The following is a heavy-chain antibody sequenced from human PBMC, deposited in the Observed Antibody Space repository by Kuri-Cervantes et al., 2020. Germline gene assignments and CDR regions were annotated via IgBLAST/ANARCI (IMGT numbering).Heavy chain of an antibody. V-gene: IGHV3-23*01. CDR1: GFTFSSYA. CDR2: ISGSGGST. CDR3: ASIRHCSSTSCYLYYYYYMDV. Sequence: GESLKISCAASGFTFSSYAMSWVRQAPGKGLEWVSAISGSGGSTYYAGSVKGRFTISRDNSKNTLYLQMNSLRAEDTAVYYCASIRHCSSTSCYLYYYYYMDVWGKGTTVTVSS. J-gene: IGHJ6*03. D-gene: IGHD2-2*01.